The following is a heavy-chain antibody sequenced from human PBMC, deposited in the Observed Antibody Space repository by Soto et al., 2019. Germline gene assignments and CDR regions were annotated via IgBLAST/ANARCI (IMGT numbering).Heavy chain of an antibody. CDR2: IDPSDSYT. Sequence: GESLKISCKGSGYSFTSYWISWVRQMPGKGLEWMGRIDPSDSYTNYSPSFQGHVTISADKSISTAYLQWSSLKASDTAMYYCAIHIEKFTAAGTFWFDPWGQGTLVTVSS. D-gene: IGHD6-13*01. V-gene: IGHV5-10-1*01. CDR1: GYSFTSYW. CDR3: AIHIEKFTAAGTFWFDP. J-gene: IGHJ5*02.